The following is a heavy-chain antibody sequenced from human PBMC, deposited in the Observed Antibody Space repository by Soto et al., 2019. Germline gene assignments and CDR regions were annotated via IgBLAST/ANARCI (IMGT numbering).Heavy chain of an antibody. CDR1: GFTFSSYA. D-gene: IGHD6-19*01. CDR3: AKGRGIAVVGTRVDY. V-gene: IGHV3-23*01. CDR2: ISGSGGST. J-gene: IGHJ4*02. Sequence: EVQLLESGGDLVQPGGSLRLSCAASGFTFSSYAMTWVRQAPGKWPEWVSAISGSGGSTFYANSVTGRFTISRDNSKNTLYLQMNSLRAEDTAIYYFAKGRGIAVVGTRVDYWGQGTLVTVSS.